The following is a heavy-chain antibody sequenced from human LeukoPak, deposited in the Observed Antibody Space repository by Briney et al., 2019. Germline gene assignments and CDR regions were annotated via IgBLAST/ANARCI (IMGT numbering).Heavy chain of an antibody. J-gene: IGHJ4*02. CDR2: ISGSGGSGGNT. CDR3: ARDHEPD. D-gene: IGHD1-14*01. V-gene: IGHV3-23*01. Sequence: TGGSLTLSCAASGFTYNSYGMSWVRQAPGKGLEWVSSISGSGGSGGNTHYADSVKGRFTISRDNAKNSLYLQMNSLRVEDTAVYYCARDHEPDWGQGTLVTVSS. CDR1: GFTYNSYG.